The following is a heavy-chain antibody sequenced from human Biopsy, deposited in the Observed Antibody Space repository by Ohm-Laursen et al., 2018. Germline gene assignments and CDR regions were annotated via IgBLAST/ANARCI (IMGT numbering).Heavy chain of an antibody. CDR3: ATKVTGCFHH. CDR2: NIPILGTG. D-gene: IGHD2-21*02. J-gene: IGHJ1*01. Sequence: ASVKVSCKAPGGTFSNYGVNWVRQAPGQGLEWLGGNIPILGTGNYAQKFQDRVTVGADTSTSTATMELCSVRSDDTAVYYWATKVTGCFHHWGQGTLVIVSS. CDR1: GGTFSNYG. V-gene: IGHV1-69*06.